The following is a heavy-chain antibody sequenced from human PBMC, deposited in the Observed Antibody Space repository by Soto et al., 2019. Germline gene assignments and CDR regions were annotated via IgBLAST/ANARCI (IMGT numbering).Heavy chain of an antibody. J-gene: IGHJ6*02. CDR3: ARHGVHRDIVVVPAANADYYYGMDV. D-gene: IGHD2-2*01. CDR2: IYYSGST. CDR1: GGSISSSSYY. V-gene: IGHV4-39*01. Sequence: SETLSLTCTVSGGSISSSSYYWGWIRQPPGKGLEWIGSIYYSGSTYYNPSLKSRVTISVDTSKNRFSLKLSSVTAADTAVYYCARHGVHRDIVVVPAANADYYYGMDVWGQGTTVTVSS.